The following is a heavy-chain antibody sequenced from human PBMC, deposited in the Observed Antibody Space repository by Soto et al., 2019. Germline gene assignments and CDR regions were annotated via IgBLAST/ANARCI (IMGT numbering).Heavy chain of an antibody. V-gene: IGHV3-7*01. J-gene: IGHJ4*02. Sequence: GSLRLSCAVSGFTFGSYWMNWVRLIPGKGLEWVAYIKPDGSATYYVDFVKGRFTISRDNAKNSLYLQMNSLRVEDTSVYYCARAGYCGPGCYYYFDYWGQGTLVTVSS. CDR3: ARAGYCGPGCYYYFDY. CDR1: GFTFGSYW. CDR2: IKPDGSAT. D-gene: IGHD2-21*02.